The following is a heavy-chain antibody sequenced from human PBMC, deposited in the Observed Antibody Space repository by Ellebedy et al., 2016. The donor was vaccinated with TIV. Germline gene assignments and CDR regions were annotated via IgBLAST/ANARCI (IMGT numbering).Heavy chain of an antibody. CDR1: GFTFNTYA. CDR3: AGGTY. J-gene: IGHJ4*02. CDR2: TTLDGQRK. Sequence: GESLKISCGGSGFTFNTYAMHWVRQAPGKGLEWVTFTTLDGQRKDYADSVKGRFTISRDNSKNTVFLQMDRLRAEDTAVYYCAGGTYWGQGTLVTVSS. V-gene: IGHV3-30*04.